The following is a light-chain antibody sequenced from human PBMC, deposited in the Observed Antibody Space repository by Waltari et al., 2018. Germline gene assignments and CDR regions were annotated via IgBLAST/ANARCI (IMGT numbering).Light chain of an antibody. CDR3: SSRNSSLNPLGL. Sequence: SSELTQDPVVSVALGQTVSFTCRGDSLRKYYATWYQQKPGQTPTLLLFAKNRRPSRIPDRFSGSSSGNTASLTITWAQAEDEADYYCSSRNSSLNPLGLFGGGTKLTVL. CDR1: SLRKYY. CDR2: AKN. J-gene: IGLJ3*02. V-gene: IGLV3-19*01.